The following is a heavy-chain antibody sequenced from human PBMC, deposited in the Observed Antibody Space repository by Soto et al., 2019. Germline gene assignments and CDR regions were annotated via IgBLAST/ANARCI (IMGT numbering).Heavy chain of an antibody. V-gene: IGHV4-59*01. CDR3: PRGGAPEHDYGGSHYGMDV. CDR2: IYYSGST. J-gene: IGHJ6*02. D-gene: IGHD4-17*01. Sequence: ETLSLTCTVSGGSIRIYYGSWIRQPPGKGLEWIGYIYYSGSTNYNPSLKSLVTISVDTSKNQFSLKLSSVTAPDTAVYYCPRGGAPEHDYGGSHYGMDVWGQGTTVTVSS. CDR1: GGSIRIYY.